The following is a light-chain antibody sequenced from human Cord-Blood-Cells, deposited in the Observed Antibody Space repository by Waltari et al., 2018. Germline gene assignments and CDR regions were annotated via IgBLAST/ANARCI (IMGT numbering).Light chain of an antibody. Sequence: SYELTQPPSVSVSPGQTARIPCSGDKLGDKYACWYQQKPGQSPVLVIYQDSKRPSGIPERFSGSNAGNTATLTISGTQAMDEADYYCQAWDSSTVVFGGGTKLTGL. J-gene: IGLJ2*01. CDR3: QAWDSSTVV. V-gene: IGLV3-1*01. CDR1: KLGDKY. CDR2: QDS.